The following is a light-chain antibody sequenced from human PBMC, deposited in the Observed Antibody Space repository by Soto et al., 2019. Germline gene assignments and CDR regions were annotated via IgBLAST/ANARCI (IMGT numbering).Light chain of an antibody. Sequence: QSALTQPASVSGSPGQSITISCTGTSSDVGGYNYVSWYQQHPGKAPKPMIYDVSNRPSGVSNRFSGSKSGNTASLTISGLQAEDEADYYCCSYTSSSTYVFGTGTKLTVL. J-gene: IGLJ1*01. CDR2: DVS. V-gene: IGLV2-14*01. CDR1: SSDVGGYNY. CDR3: CSYTSSSTYV.